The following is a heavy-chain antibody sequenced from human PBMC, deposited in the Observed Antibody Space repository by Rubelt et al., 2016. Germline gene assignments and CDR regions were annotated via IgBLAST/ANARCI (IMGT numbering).Heavy chain of an antibody. CDR2: IHYSGST. Sequence: QVQLQESGPGLVKSSETLSLTCTVSGGSISSYYWSWIRQPPGKGLEWIAYIHYSGSTNYNPSLKSRVTISLDTSKDQFSLKLSSVTAADTAVYYCARDVYLTTGMNWYFDLWGRGTLVTVSS. CDR3: ARDVYLTTGMNWYFDL. CDR1: GGSISSYY. J-gene: IGHJ2*01. D-gene: IGHD4-17*01. V-gene: IGHV4-59*01.